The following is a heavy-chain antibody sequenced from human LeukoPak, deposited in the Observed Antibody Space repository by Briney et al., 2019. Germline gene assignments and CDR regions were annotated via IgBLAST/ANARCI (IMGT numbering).Heavy chain of an antibody. CDR3: TREWTYSYSYFYYYFDV. D-gene: IGHD5-24*01. CDR1: GYTFTDYY. CDR2: INPNSGGT. Sequence: GATVKVSCKASGYTFTDYYMHWVRQAPGQGLEWMGWINPNSGGTNYAQKFQGRVTMTRDTSISTAYMELSRLRSDDTAVYYCTREWTYSYSYFYYYFDVWGKGTTVTVSS. J-gene: IGHJ6*03. V-gene: IGHV1-2*02.